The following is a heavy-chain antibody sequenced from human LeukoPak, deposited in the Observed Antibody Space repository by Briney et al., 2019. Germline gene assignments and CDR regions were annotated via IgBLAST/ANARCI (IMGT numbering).Heavy chain of an antibody. CDR1: GYSFSDYW. CDR3: ARHPRLSMIVVVTPDAFDI. D-gene: IGHD3-22*01. Sequence: GESLKISCKGSGYSFSDYWIGWVRQMPGKGLEWMGTIYPGDSETRYSPSFQGQLTISADKSISTAYVQWSSLKASDTAMYYCARHPRLSMIVVVTPDAFDIWGQGTLVTVSS. CDR2: IYPGDSET. V-gene: IGHV5-51*01. J-gene: IGHJ3*02.